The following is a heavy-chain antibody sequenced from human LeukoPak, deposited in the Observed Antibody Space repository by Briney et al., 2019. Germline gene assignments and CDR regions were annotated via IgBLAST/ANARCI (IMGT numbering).Heavy chain of an antibody. CDR2: IRYDGSDK. D-gene: IGHD3-10*01. V-gene: IGHV3-30*02. CDR1: GFTFSNYG. CDR3: ARDLVVRGRWSWFDP. Sequence: QAGGSLRLSCAASGFTFSNYGMHWVRQAPGKGLEWVAFIRYDGSDKYYADSVKGRFTISRDDSKSTLYLQMNSLRVEDMAVYYCARDLVVRGRWSWFDPRGQGTLVTVSS. J-gene: IGHJ5*02.